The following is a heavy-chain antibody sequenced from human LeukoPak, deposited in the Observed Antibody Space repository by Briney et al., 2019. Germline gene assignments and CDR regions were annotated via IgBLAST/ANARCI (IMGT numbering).Heavy chain of an antibody. Sequence: GGSLRLSCAASGFTFNNYWMSWARQVPGKGLQWVANIKQDGSAKFYVDSVKGRFTISRDNTKNSLYLRMNSLRVEDTAVYYCARGDFSDYGDYVDAFDIWGQGTMVTVSS. J-gene: IGHJ3*02. CDR2: IKQDGSAK. D-gene: IGHD4-17*01. V-gene: IGHV3-7*01. CDR1: GFTFNNYW. CDR3: ARGDFSDYGDYVDAFDI.